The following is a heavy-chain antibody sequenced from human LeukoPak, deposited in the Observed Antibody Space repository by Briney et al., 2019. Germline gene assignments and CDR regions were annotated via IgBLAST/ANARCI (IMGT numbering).Heavy chain of an antibody. J-gene: IGHJ4*02. D-gene: IGHD6-13*01. CDR3: ARRETVPGTAAGTGFDY. CDR1: GYTFTSYG. CDR2: ISAYNGNT. Sequence: ASVKVSCKASGYTFTSYGISWVRQAPRQGLEWMGWISAYNGNTNYAQKLQGRVTMTTDTSTSTAYMELRSLRSDDTAVYYCARRETVPGTAAGTGFDYWGQGTLVTVSS. V-gene: IGHV1-18*01.